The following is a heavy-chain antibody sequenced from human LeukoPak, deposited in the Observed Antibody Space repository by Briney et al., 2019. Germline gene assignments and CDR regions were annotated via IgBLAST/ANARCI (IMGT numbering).Heavy chain of an antibody. CDR1: GFTFSSYE. CDR3: ARGIAAYDY. J-gene: IGHJ4*02. CDR2: ISSSGSTI. V-gene: IGHV3-48*03. D-gene: IGHD6-6*01. Sequence: GGSTRLACAASGFTFSSYEMNWVRQAPGKGLEWVSYISSSGSTIYYADSVKGRFTISRDNTKNSLYLQMNRQRAEDTAVYYCARGIAAYDYWGQGTLVTVSS.